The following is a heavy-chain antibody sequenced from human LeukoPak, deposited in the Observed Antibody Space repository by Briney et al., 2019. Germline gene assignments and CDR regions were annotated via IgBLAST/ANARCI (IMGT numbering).Heavy chain of an antibody. J-gene: IGHJ4*02. Sequence: ASVKVSCKASGGTFRSYAIYWVRQAPGQGLEWMGWINPNSGGTYYAQKFQGRVTMTRDTSISTAYMELSRLRSDDTALYYCARYHDLGLWYYFDYWGQGTLVTVSS. D-gene: IGHD3-3*01. CDR1: GGTFRSYA. CDR3: ARYHDLGLWYYFDY. CDR2: INPNSGGT. V-gene: IGHV1-2*02.